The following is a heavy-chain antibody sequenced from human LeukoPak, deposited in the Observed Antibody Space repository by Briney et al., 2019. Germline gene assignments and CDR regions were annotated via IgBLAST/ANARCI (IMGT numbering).Heavy chain of an antibody. CDR1: GFTFSSYS. D-gene: IGHD5-12*01. CDR3: AKDSKGGWPGYYYYYMDV. CDR2: ISSSSSTI. Sequence: GRSLRLSCAASGFTFSSYSMNWVRQAPGKGLEWVSYISSSSSTIYYADSVKGRFTISRDNAKNSLYLQMNSLRAEDTAVYYCAKDSKGGWPGYYYYYMDVWGKGTTVTISS. V-gene: IGHV3-48*01. J-gene: IGHJ6*03.